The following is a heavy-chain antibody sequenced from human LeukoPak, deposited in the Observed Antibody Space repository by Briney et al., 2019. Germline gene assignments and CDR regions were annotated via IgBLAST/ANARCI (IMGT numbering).Heavy chain of an antibody. CDR2: ISGSGDST. CDR3: AKERRYSSRKSWGVFDY. Sequence: PGGSLRLSCAASGFTFSSYAMSWVRQAPGKGLEGGSSISGSGDSTYYADSVKGRFTISRDNSKNTLYLQMNSLRAEDTAVYYCAKERRYSSRKSWGVFDYWGQGTLVTVSS. D-gene: IGHD6-13*01. J-gene: IGHJ4*02. V-gene: IGHV3-23*01. CDR1: GFTFSSYA.